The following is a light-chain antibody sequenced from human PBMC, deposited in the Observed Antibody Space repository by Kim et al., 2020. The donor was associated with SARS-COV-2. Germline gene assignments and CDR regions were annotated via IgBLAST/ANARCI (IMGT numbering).Light chain of an antibody. CDR3: AAWDDSFWV. CDR1: SSNIGSNY. Sequence: PGQRVTISCSGSSSNIGSNYVYWYQQLPGTAPKLLIYRNNQRPSGVPDRFSGSKFGTSASLAISGLRSEDEADYYCAAWDDSFWVFGGGTQLTVL. V-gene: IGLV1-47*01. J-gene: IGLJ3*02. CDR2: RNN.